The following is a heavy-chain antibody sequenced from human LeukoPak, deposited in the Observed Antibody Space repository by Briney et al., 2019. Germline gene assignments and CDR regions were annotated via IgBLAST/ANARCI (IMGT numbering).Heavy chain of an antibody. J-gene: IGHJ4*02. CDR3: AKAEAYYDIDQPYDY. CDR2: IKQDGSEK. CDR1: GFTFSSYW. Sequence: GGSLRLSCAASGFTFSSYWMSWVRQAPGKGLEWVANIKQDGSEKYYVDSVKGRFTISRDNSKNTLYLQMNSLRAEDTAVYYCAKAEAYYDIDQPYDYWGQGTLVTVSS. D-gene: IGHD3-22*01. V-gene: IGHV3-7*03.